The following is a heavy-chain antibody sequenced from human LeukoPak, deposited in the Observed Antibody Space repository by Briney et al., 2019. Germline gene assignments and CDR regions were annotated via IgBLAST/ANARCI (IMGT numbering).Heavy chain of an antibody. CDR3: ARDMHYDSSGENWFDP. V-gene: IGHV4-38-2*02. D-gene: IGHD3-22*01. Sequence: KPSETLSLTCTVSGYSISSGYYWGWIRQPPGKALEWIGSIYHSGSTYYNPSLKGRVTISVDTSKNQFSLKLSSVTAADTAVYYCARDMHYDSSGENWFDPWGQGTLVTVSS. CDR1: GYSISSGYY. J-gene: IGHJ5*02. CDR2: IYHSGST.